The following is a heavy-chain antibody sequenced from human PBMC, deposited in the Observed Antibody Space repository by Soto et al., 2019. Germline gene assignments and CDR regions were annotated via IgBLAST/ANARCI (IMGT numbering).Heavy chain of an antibody. CDR3: ARDILFDY. Sequence: QVQLVQSGAEEKKPGASVKVSCKASGYTFTDYAMHWVRQAPGQGLEWMGWINAGNGNTKYSQKFQGRVTITRDTSASTACMELSSLRSEDTAVYYCARDILFDYWGQGTLVTVSS. D-gene: IGHD2-15*01. CDR1: GYTFTDYA. J-gene: IGHJ4*02. CDR2: INAGNGNT. V-gene: IGHV1-3*05.